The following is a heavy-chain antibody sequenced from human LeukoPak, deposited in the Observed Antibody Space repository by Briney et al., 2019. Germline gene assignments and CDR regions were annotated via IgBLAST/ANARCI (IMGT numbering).Heavy chain of an antibody. CDR3: ASIPWTTVTLRDAFDI. CDR2: IYTSGST. V-gene: IGHV4-61*02. Sequence: SQTLSLTCTVSGGSISSGSYYWSWIRQPAGKGLEWIGRIYTSGSTNYNPSLKSRVTISVDTSKNQFSLKLSSVTAADTAVYYCASIPWTTVTLRDAFDIWGQGTMVTVSS. CDR1: GGSISSGSYY. J-gene: IGHJ3*02. D-gene: IGHD4-17*01.